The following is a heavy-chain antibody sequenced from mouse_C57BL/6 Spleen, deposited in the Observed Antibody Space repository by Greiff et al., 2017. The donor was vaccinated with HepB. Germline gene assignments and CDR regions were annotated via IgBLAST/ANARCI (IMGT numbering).Heavy chain of an antibody. V-gene: IGHV2-9-1*01. CDR3: ARNLGNYYGSSWAY. CDR2: IWTGGGT. J-gene: IGHJ3*01. D-gene: IGHD1-1*01. CDR1: GFSLTSYA. Sequence: VQRVESGPGLVAPSQSLSITCTVSGFSLTSYAISWVRQPPGKGLEWLGVIWTGGGTNYNSALKSRLSISKDNSKSQVFLKMNSLQTDDTARYYCARNLGNYYGSSWAYWGQGTLVTVSA.